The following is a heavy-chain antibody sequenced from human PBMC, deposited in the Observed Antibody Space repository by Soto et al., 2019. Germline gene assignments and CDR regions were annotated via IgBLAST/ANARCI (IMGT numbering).Heavy chain of an antibody. D-gene: IGHD2-2*01. Sequence: QVQLVQSGAEVKKPGSSVKVSCKASGGTFSSYAISWVRQAPGQGLEWMGGIIPIFGTANYAQKFQGRVTITADESTSTAYMELSSLRSEDTAVYYCARDEIRPLIVVVPPPYYYGMDVWGQGTTVTVSS. V-gene: IGHV1-69*01. J-gene: IGHJ6*02. CDR1: GGTFSSYA. CDR3: ARDEIRPLIVVVPPPYYYGMDV. CDR2: IIPIFGTA.